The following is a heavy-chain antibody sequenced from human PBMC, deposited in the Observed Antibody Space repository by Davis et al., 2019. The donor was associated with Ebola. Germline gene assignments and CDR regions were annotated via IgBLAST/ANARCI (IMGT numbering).Heavy chain of an antibody. CDR3: ATPNFLTYYYGSGRGGFDY. V-gene: IGHV1-69*13. J-gene: IGHJ4*02. D-gene: IGHD3-10*01. CDR2: IIPIFGTA. CDR1: GGTFSSYA. Sequence: SVKVSCKASGGTFSSYAISWVRQAPGQGLEWMGGIIPIFGTANYAQKFQGRVTITADESTSTAYMELSSLRSEDTAVYYCATPNFLTYYYGSGRGGFDYWGQGTLVTVSS.